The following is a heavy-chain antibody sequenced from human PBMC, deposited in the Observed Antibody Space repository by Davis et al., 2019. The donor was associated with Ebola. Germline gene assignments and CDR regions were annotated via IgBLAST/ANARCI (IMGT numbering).Heavy chain of an antibody. V-gene: IGHV3-23*01. Sequence: PGGSLRLSFAGSGFTFGNYAMTWARQAPGKGLEWVSAVTSSGGSTYYADSVKGRFTISRDNSKNTLYLQMNSLSGDDTAVYYCAKGGSGWPSDYSSGLGVWGKGTTVTVAS. J-gene: IGHJ6*04. CDR2: VTSSGGST. D-gene: IGHD6-19*01. CDR3: AKGGSGWPSDYSSGLGV. CDR1: GFTFGNYA.